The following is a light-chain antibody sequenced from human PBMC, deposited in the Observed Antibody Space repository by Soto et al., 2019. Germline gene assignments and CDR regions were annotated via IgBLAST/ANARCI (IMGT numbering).Light chain of an antibody. CDR3: CSYRSVNTVV. Sequence: QSVLTQPASVSGSPGQSITLSCTGTSSDVAFFNYVSWYQHHPGKAPKLMIYEVTTRPSGVSIRFSGSKSANTATLTISGLQAEDEATYYCCSYRSVNTVVFGSGTKVTVL. J-gene: IGLJ6*01. CDR1: SSDVAFFNY. CDR2: EVT. V-gene: IGLV2-14*01.